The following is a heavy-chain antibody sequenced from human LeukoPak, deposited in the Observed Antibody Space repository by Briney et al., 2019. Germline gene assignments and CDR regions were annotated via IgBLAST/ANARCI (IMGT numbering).Heavy chain of an antibody. CDR1: GYTLTELS. Sequence: ASVKVSCKVSGYTLTELSMHWVRQAPGKGLEWMGGFDPEDGETIYAQKFQGRVTMTEDTSTDTAYMELSSLRSEDTAVYYCATQWGVDGYYLFDYWGQGTLVTVSS. V-gene: IGHV1-24*01. CDR3: ATQWGVDGYYLFDY. D-gene: IGHD3-22*01. CDR2: FDPEDGET. J-gene: IGHJ4*02.